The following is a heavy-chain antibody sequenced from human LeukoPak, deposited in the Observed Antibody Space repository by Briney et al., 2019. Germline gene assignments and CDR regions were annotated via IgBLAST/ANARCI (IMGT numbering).Heavy chain of an antibody. Sequence: SETLSLTCTVSGGSISSSGYYWGWIRQPPGKGLEWIGNIFYSGSTYYNPSLKSRVTISVDTSKNQFSLKLSSVTAADTAVYYCARHIGYCSGGSCLSYMDVWGKGTTVTISS. CDR3: ARHIGYCSGGSCLSYMDV. CDR1: GGSISSSGYY. J-gene: IGHJ6*03. CDR2: IFYSGST. D-gene: IGHD2-15*01. V-gene: IGHV4-39*01.